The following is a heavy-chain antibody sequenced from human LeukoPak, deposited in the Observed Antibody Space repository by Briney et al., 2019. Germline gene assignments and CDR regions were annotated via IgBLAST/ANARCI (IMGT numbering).Heavy chain of an antibody. CDR1: GFTFSSYI. V-gene: IGHV3-21*01. CDR3: ARGNVVVPYLYYIDV. D-gene: IGHD2-15*01. Sequence: GGSLRLSCAASGFTFSSYIMNWVRQAPGKGPEWVSSISSSSSYIYYADSVKGRFTISRDNAKNSLYLQMNSLRAEDTAVYYCARGNVVVPYLYYIDVWGKGTTVTVSS. CDR2: ISSSSSYI. J-gene: IGHJ6*03.